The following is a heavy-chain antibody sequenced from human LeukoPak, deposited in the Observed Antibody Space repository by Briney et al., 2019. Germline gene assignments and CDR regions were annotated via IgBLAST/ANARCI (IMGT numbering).Heavy chain of an antibody. D-gene: IGHD1-26*01. V-gene: IGHV3-48*03. CDR1: GFTFSKFE. CDR2: ISNSGSLI. CDR3: ARDTVGWNYYGLDG. Sequence: GGSLRLSCAASGFTFSKFEMHWVRQAPGKGLEWISYISNSGSLIYYADSVEGRFTISRDNAANSLFLQMNSLRAEDTAIYYCARDTVGWNYYGLDGRGQWSTVTVSS. J-gene: IGHJ6*02.